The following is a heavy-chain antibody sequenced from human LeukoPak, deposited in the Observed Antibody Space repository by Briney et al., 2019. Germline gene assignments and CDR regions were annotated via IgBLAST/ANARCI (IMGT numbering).Heavy chain of an antibody. D-gene: IGHD3-10*01. Sequence: ASVKVSCKASGGTFSKYTISWVRQASGQGLEWMGWMNPNNGNTGYAQKFQGRVTMTRDTSISTAYMELRGLRSEDTAVYYCVRDGEGVAISVNYWFDPWGQGTLVTVSS. CDR2: MNPNNGNT. CDR1: GGTFSKYT. J-gene: IGHJ5*02. V-gene: IGHV1-8*01. CDR3: VRDGEGVAISVNYWFDP.